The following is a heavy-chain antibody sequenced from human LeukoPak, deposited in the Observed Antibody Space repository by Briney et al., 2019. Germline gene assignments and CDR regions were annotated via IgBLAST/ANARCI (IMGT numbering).Heavy chain of an antibody. Sequence: PGGSLRLSCAASGFTFSSYGMHWVRQAPGKGLERVAFIRYDGSNTYYGDSVKGRFTISRDNSKNTLYLQMNSLRAEDTAVYYCARVVLRFLEWSETNWFDPWGQGTLVTVSS. CDR2: IRYDGSNT. CDR3: ARVVLRFLEWSETNWFDP. V-gene: IGHV3-30*02. D-gene: IGHD3-3*01. CDR1: GFTFSSYG. J-gene: IGHJ5*02.